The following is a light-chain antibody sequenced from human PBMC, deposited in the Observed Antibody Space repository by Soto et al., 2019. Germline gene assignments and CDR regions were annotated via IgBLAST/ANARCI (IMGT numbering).Light chain of an antibody. CDR2: DVT. CDR3: CSFTTSSTYV. V-gene: IGLV2-14*01. Sequence: QSVLTQPASVSGSPGQSITTSCTGTSSDVGGYNYVSWYQQYPGKAPKVMIYDVTNRPSGVPNRFSGSRSGNTASLTISGLQAEDEADYYCCSFTTSSTYVFGTGTKVTVL. J-gene: IGLJ1*01. CDR1: SSDVGGYNY.